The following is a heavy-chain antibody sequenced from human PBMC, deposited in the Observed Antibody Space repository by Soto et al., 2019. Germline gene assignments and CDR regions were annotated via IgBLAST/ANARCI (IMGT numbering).Heavy chain of an antibody. D-gene: IGHD3-10*01. CDR3: AKGRGGSGSLTPPVDF. Sequence: EVQLLESGGGLVQPGGSLRLSCAASGFTFNNNAMTWVRQAPGKGLEWVSAISGGGDTTSYADSVKGRFTVSRDGSKNTLYLQMSSLIAEDTALYYCAKGRGGSGSLTPPVDFWGQGTLVTVSS. V-gene: IGHV3-23*01. CDR2: ISGGGDTT. CDR1: GFTFNNNA. J-gene: IGHJ4*02.